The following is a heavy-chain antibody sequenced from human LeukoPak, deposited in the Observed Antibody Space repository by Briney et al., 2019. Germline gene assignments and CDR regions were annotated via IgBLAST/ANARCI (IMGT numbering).Heavy chain of an antibody. V-gene: IGHV1-18*01. CDR3: ARSLAAAGNNWFDP. CDR2: ISAYNGNT. CDR1: GYTFTSYG. Sequence: ASAKVSCKASGYTFTSYGISWVRQAPGQGLEWMGWISAYNGNTNYAQKLQGRVTMTTDTSTSTAYMELRSLRSDDTAVYYCARSLAAAGNNWFDPWGQGTLVTVSS. D-gene: IGHD6-13*01. J-gene: IGHJ5*02.